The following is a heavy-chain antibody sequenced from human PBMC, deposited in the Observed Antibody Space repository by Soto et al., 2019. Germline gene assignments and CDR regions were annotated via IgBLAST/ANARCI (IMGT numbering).Heavy chain of an antibody. Sequence: QVQLQESGPGLVKPSQTLSLTCTVSGGSISSGGYFWNWIRQHPGKGLEWIGYIYYSGGTYYNPSLEIRVTISVHPSKTPFSLKLSSVTAAHTAEYYCARAPSIWGQGTLVTVSS. CDR1: GGSISSGGYF. CDR3: ARAPSI. CDR2: IYYSGGT. J-gene: IGHJ1*01. V-gene: IGHV4-31*03.